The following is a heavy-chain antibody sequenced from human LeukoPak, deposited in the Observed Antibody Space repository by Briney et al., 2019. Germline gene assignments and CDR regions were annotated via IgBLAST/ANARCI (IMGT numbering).Heavy chain of an antibody. D-gene: IGHD3-22*01. J-gene: IGHJ4*02. CDR2: IYTSGST. Sequence: PSETLSLTCSVSGGSIRNYFWSWIRQPAGKGLEWIGRIYTSGSTDSNPSLRSRVTMSVDTSRNQFSLKLTSVTAADTAVYYCARESKSYDGSGYYHDYWGQGTLVTVSS. V-gene: IGHV4-4*07. CDR1: GGSIRNYF. CDR3: ARESKSYDGSGYYHDY.